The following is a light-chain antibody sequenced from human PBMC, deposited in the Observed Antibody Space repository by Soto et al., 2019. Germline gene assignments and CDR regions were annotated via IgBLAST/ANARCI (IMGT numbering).Light chain of an antibody. CDR2: KVS. CDR3: MQAAQWPRT. Sequence: DVVMTQSPLSLPVTLGQPASISCRSSQSLVSSDGNTYLNWFHQRPGQSPRRLIYKVSNRDSGVQDRFSGSGSGTEFTLTISRVEAEDAGVYYCMQAAQWPRTFGPGTKVDIK. J-gene: IGKJ3*01. CDR1: QSLVSSDGNTY. V-gene: IGKV2-30*01.